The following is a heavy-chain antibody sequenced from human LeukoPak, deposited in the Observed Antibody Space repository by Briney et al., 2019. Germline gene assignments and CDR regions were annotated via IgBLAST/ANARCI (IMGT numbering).Heavy chain of an antibody. D-gene: IGHD1-26*01. Sequence: GGSLRLSCAASGFTFSGFGMHWVRQAPGKGLEWVAVIWYDGSNKYYADSVKGRFTISRDNARNSLYLQMNSLRDEDTAIYYCARDSRRVGATGGSDLWGQGTLVTVSS. V-gene: IGHV3-33*01. J-gene: IGHJ5*02. CDR2: IWYDGSNK. CDR3: ARDSRRVGATGGSDL. CDR1: GFTFSGFG.